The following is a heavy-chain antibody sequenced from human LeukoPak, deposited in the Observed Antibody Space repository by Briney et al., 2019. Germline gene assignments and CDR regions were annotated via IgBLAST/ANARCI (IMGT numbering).Heavy chain of an antibody. Sequence: GGSLRLSCTASGFTFGDYAMSWSRQAPGKGLEWVGFIRSKAYGGTTEYAASVKGRFTISRDDSKSIAYLQMNSLKTEDTAVYYCIRDDFWSGYYPPRDYWGQGTLVTVSS. J-gene: IGHJ4*02. CDR2: IRSKAYGGTT. V-gene: IGHV3-49*03. CDR1: GFTFGDYA. CDR3: IRDDFWSGYYPPRDY. D-gene: IGHD3-3*01.